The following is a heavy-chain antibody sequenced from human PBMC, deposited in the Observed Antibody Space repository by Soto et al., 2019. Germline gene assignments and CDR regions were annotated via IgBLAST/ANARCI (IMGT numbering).Heavy chain of an antibody. CDR1: GGTFSSYA. CDR2: IIPIFGTA. V-gene: IGHV1-69*12. CDR3: GEEERGADGRFGP. J-gene: IGHJ5*02. D-gene: IGHD1-26*01. Sequence: QVQLVQSGAEVKKPGSSVKVSCKASGGTFSSYAISWVRQAPGQGLEWMGGIIPIFGTANYAQKFQGRVTITADEVTGTAYMELRSLRSEDTAVYYCGEEERGADGRFGPWGQGTLGTVSS.